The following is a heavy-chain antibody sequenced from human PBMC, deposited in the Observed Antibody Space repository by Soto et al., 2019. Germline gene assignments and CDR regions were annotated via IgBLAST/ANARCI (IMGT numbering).Heavy chain of an antibody. D-gene: IGHD3-22*01. J-gene: IGHJ4*02. CDR1: GFTFSSYG. Sequence: PWGSLRLSCAASGFTFSSYGMHWVRQAPGKGLEWVAVIWYDGSNKYYADSVKGRFTISRDNSKNTLYLQMNSLRAEDTAVYYCARDYYDSSGYYYVDYWGQGTLVTVSS. CDR3: ARDYYDSSGYYYVDY. CDR2: IWYDGSNK. V-gene: IGHV3-33*01.